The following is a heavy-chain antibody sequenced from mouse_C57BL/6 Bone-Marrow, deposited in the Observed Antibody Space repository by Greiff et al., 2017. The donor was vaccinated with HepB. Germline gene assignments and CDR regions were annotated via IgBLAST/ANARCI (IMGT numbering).Heavy chain of an antibody. CDR3: LLTTVVAHYFDY. D-gene: IGHD1-1*01. V-gene: IGHV14-4*01. CDR1: GFNIKDDY. J-gene: IGHJ2*01. CDR2: IDPENGDT. Sequence: EVQLQQSGAEHVRPGASVKLSCTASGFNIKDDYMHWVKQRPEQGLEWIGWIDPENGDTEYASKFQGKATITADTSSNTAYLQLSSLTSEDTAVYYCLLTTVVAHYFDYWGQGTTLTVSS.